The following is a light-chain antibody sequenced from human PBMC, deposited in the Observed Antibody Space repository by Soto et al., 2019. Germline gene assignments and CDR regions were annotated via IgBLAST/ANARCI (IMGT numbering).Light chain of an antibody. Sequence: DIQMTQSPSSLSASVGDRVTIICQASQDINNYLNWYQQKPGKAPKLLIYDSSNLEIGVPSRFSGSGYGTRFSFTISSLQPEDIATYYWQQFDNLPFTFGQGTRLEIK. J-gene: IGKJ5*01. CDR1: QDINNY. V-gene: IGKV1-33*01. CDR2: DSS. CDR3: QQFDNLPFT.